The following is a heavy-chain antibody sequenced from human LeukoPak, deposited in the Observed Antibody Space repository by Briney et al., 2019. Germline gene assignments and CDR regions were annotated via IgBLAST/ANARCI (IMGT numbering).Heavy chain of an antibody. CDR2: IYSGGST. V-gene: IGHV3-53*01. Sequence: GGSLRLSCAASGFTVSSNYMSWVRQAPGKGLEWVSVIYSGGSTYYADSVKGRFTISRDNSKDTLYLQMNGLRAEDTAVYYCARGGYSGYDCDYWGQGTLVTVSS. CDR1: GFTVSSNY. J-gene: IGHJ4*02. D-gene: IGHD5-12*01. CDR3: ARGGYSGYDCDY.